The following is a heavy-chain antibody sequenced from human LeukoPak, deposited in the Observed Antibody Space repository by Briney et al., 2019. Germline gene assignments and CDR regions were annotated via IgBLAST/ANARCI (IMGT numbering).Heavy chain of an antibody. CDR2: ISGSSSFI. D-gene: IGHD2-21*02. CDR1: GFTFSSYN. J-gene: IGHJ4*02. V-gene: IGHV3-21*01. CDR3: ARVGDPWYFDY. Sequence: GGSLRLSCAASGFTFSSYNMNWVRQAPGKGLEWVSSISGSSSFISYADSVKGRFTISRDNAKNSLYLQMNSLRAEDTAVYYCARVGDPWYFDYWGQGTLVTVSS.